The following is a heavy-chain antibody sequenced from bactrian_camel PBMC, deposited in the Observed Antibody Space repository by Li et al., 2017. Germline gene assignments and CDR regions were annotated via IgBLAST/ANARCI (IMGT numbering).Heavy chain of an antibody. CDR3: AATPQLAYRLNPNHYNY. D-gene: IGHD1*01. V-gene: IGHV3S40*01. Sequence: VQLVESGGGLVQPGGSLRLSCAASGFTFSSYDMSWFRQAPGQEREGVASIDTDFDTTVYGDFVKARFTISQDNAKTTVYLQMSRLQPEDSAMYYCAATPQLAYRLNPNHYNYWGQGTQVTVS. J-gene: IGHJ4*01. CDR1: GFTFSSYD. CDR2: IDTDFDTT.